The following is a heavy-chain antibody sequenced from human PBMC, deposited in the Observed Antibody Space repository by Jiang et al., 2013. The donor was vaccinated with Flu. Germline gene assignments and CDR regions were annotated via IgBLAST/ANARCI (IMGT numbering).Heavy chain of an antibody. CDR2: IYPGDSDT. Sequence: KKPGESLKISCKGSGYSFISYWIGWVRQMPGKGLEWMGIIYPGDSDTKYSPSFQGQVTISADKSISTAYLQWSSLKASDTAMYYCARHASYDSSGYYPGSSFDIWGHGTMVTVSS. D-gene: IGHD3-22*01. CDR3: ARHASYDSSGYYPGSSFDI. CDR1: GYSFISYW. J-gene: IGHJ3*02. V-gene: IGHV5-51*01.